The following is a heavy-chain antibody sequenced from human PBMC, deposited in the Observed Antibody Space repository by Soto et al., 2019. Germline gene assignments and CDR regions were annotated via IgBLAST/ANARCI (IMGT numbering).Heavy chain of an antibody. CDR2: IIPIFGTA. J-gene: IGHJ6*02. CDR3: AVTMTNYYYYGMDV. V-gene: IGHV1-69*12. D-gene: IGHD3-22*01. CDR1: GGTFSSYA. Sequence: QVQLVQSGAEVKKPGSSVKVSCKASGGTFSSYAISWVRQAPGQGLEWMGGIIPIFGTADYAQKFQGRVTITAGGSTSTADMELSSLRSEDTAVYYCAVTMTNYYYYGMDVWGQGTTVTVSS.